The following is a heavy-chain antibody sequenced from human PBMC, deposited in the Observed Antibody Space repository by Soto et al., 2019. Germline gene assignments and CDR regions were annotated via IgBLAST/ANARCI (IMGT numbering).Heavy chain of an antibody. J-gene: IGHJ4*02. D-gene: IGHD1-1*01. CDR2: ISAHNGNT. CDR3: ARGRYGDY. Sequence: QVHLVQSGAEVKKPGASVKVSCKGSGYTFTTYGITWVRQAPGQGLEWMGWISAHNGNTNYAQKLQGRVTVTGDTSPRTAYMERRRLRSAVTAVYYCARGRYGDYWGQGALVTVSS. CDR1: GYTFTTYG. V-gene: IGHV1-18*01.